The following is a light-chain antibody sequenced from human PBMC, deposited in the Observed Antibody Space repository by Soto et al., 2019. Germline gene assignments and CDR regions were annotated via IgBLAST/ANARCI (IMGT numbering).Light chain of an antibody. CDR2: GAS. J-gene: IGKJ1*01. V-gene: IGKV3-20*01. CDR3: QQYGTSPWT. Sequence: EIVLTQSPGTLSLSPGERATLSCRASQSVSSNYLTWYQHKHGQAPRLLIYGASSRATGIPDRLSGSGSGTDFTLTISRLEPEDIAVYVCQQYGTSPWTFGQGTKVEIK. CDR1: QSVSSNY.